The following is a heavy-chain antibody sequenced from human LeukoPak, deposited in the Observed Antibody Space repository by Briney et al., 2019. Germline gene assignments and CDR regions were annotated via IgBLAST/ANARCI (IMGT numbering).Heavy chain of an antibody. CDR2: IWYDGSNK. V-gene: IGHV3-33*01. Sequence: GGSLRLSCAASGFTFSSYGMHWVRQAPGKGLEWVAVIWYDGSNKYYADSVKGRFTISRDNSKNTLYLQMNSLKTEDTAVYYCTSSPRGYWGQGTLVTVSS. D-gene: IGHD3-10*01. CDR3: TSSPRGY. J-gene: IGHJ4*02. CDR1: GFTFSSYG.